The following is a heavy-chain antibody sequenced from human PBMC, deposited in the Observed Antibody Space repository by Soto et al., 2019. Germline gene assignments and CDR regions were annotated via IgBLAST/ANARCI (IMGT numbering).Heavy chain of an antibody. V-gene: IGHV3-21*01. Sequence: EVQVVDSGGGLVKPGGSLRLSCAASGFTFSTYTMNSVRQAPGKGLEWVSSISSSSNYIYYADSVKGRFTISRDNAKNSLYLQMNSLRAEDTAVYYCARGYIAMDYWGQGTLVTVSS. CDR1: GFTFSTYT. CDR3: ARGYIAMDY. CDR2: ISSSSNYI. D-gene: IGHD2-21*01. J-gene: IGHJ4*02.